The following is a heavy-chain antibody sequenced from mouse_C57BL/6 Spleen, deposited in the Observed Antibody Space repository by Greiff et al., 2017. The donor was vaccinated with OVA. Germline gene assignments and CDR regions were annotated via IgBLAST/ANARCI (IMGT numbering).Heavy chain of an antibody. D-gene: IGHD2-1*01. CDR3: ARKNYGNSAWFAY. Sequence: QVQLQQSGPGLVQPSQCLSITCTVSGFSFTSYGVHWVRQSPGKGLEWLGVIWSGGSTDYNAAFISSLSTSKDNSKSQVFFKKNSLQADDTAIDYCARKNYGNSAWFAYWGQGTLVTVSA. J-gene: IGHJ3*01. V-gene: IGHV2-2*01. CDR2: IWSGGST. CDR1: GFSFTSYG.